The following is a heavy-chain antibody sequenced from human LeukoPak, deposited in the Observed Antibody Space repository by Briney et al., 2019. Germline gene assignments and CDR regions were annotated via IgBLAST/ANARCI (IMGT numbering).Heavy chain of an antibody. J-gene: IGHJ6*03. CDR3: ARSPGYYYLDV. Sequence: GGSLRLSCAASGFTFSSYAMSWVRQAPGKGLEWVSRISTDGSTTNYADSVKGRFTISRDNAKNTLYLQMDSLRAEDTAVYYCARSPGYYYLDVWGKGTTVTVSS. CDR2: ISTDGSTT. V-gene: IGHV3-74*01. CDR1: GFTFSSYA.